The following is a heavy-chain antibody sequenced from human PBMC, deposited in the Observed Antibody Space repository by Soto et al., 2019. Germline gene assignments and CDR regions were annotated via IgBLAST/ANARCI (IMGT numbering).Heavy chain of an antibody. CDR3: ARVFGDFWSGYQTPRYYYYGMDV. V-gene: IGHV1-8*02. Sequence: GASVKVSCKASGYTFTNNDVSWVRQATGQGLEWMGWMNPGSGDTGYAQKFQGRVTMTRDTPISTAYMELSRLRSDDTAVYYCARVFGDFWSGYQTPRYYYYGMDVWGQGTTVTVSS. D-gene: IGHD3-3*01. J-gene: IGHJ6*02. CDR2: MNPGSGDT. CDR1: GYTFTNND.